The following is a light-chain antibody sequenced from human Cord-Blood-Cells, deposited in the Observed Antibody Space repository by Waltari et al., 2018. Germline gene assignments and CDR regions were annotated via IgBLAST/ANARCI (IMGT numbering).Light chain of an antibody. CDR1: QSVSSY. V-gene: IGKV3-11*01. Sequence: ELVLTQSPATLSLSPGARATLSCRASQSVSSYLAWYQQKPGQAPRLLIYDASNRTPGIPARFSGSGSGTDFTLTISSLEPEDFAVYYCQQRSNWPPWTFGQGTKVEIK. J-gene: IGKJ1*01. CDR3: QQRSNWPPWT. CDR2: DAS.